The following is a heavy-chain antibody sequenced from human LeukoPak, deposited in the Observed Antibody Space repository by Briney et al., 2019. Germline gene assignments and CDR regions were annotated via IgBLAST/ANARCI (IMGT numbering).Heavy chain of an antibody. CDR1: GFTFSSYA. V-gene: IGHV3-23*01. CDR2: ISGSGGST. CDR3: AKRYSTVTTAYGMDV. J-gene: IGHJ6*02. D-gene: IGHD4-17*01. Sequence: GGSLRLSCAASGFTFSSYAMSWVRRAPGKGLEWVSAISGSGGSTYYADSVKGRFTISRDNYKNTLYLQMNSLRAEDTAVYYCAKRYSTVTTAYGMDVWGQGTTVTVS.